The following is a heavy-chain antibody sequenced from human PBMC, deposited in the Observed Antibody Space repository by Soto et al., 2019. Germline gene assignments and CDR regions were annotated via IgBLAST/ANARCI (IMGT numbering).Heavy chain of an antibody. CDR1: GYTFTSYG. Sequence: GASVKVSCKASGYTFTSYGISWVRQAPGQGLEWMGWISAYNGNTNYAQKLQGRVTMTTDTSTSTAYMELRSLRSDDTAVYYCARDQLLWFGELSPPFDYWGQGTLVTVSS. D-gene: IGHD3-10*01. J-gene: IGHJ4*02. CDR3: ARDQLLWFGELSPPFDY. CDR2: ISAYNGNT. V-gene: IGHV1-18*01.